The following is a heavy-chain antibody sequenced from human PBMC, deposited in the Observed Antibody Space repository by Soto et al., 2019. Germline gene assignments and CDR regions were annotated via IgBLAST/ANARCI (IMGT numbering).Heavy chain of an antibody. CDR2: IYNDGTYS. CDR3: TRGPRPISTGTGAY. Sequence: GGALRLSCAASGFIFKMYWMHWVRQSPGKGLVWISRIYNDGTYSDYADSVRGRFTISRDNVDDTLYLQMNNLRAEDSGLYYCTRGPRPISTGTGAYWGQGTQVTVSS. D-gene: IGHD3-10*01. V-gene: IGHV3-74*01. J-gene: IGHJ4*02. CDR1: GFIFKMYW.